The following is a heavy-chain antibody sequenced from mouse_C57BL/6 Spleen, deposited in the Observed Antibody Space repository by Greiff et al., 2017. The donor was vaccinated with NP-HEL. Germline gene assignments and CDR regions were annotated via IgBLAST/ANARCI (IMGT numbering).Heavy chain of an antibody. J-gene: IGHJ2*01. CDR2: IDPSDSYT. CDR3: ASGDWDDGVDY. CDR1: GYTFTSYW. Sequence: QVQLQQPGAELVRPGTSVKLSCKASGYTFTSYWMHWVKQRPGQGLEWIGVIDPSDSYTNYNQKFKGKATLTVDTSSSTAYMQLSSLTSEDSAVYYCASGDWDDGVDYWGQGTTLTVSS. D-gene: IGHD4-1*01. V-gene: IGHV1-59*01.